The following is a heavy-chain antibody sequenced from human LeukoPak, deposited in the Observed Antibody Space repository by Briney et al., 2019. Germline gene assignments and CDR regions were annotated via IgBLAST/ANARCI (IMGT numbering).Heavy chain of an antibody. Sequence: ASLKVSFTASGYTFTSYDINWLRQATGQGLEWMGWMNPNSGNTGYAQKFQGRVTITRNTSISTAYMELSSLRSEDTAVYYCARGYFGAPGGLASDYWGQGTLVTVSS. V-gene: IGHV1-8*03. D-gene: IGHD3-16*01. CDR3: ARGYFGAPGGLASDY. J-gene: IGHJ4*02. CDR1: GYTFTSYD. CDR2: MNPNSGNT.